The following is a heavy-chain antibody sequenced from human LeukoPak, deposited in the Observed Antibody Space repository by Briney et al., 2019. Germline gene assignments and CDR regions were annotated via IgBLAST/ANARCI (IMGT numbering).Heavy chain of an antibody. D-gene: IGHD1-26*01. CDR1: GFTFSSYT. Sequence: GGSLRLSCVVSGFTFSSYTLNWVRQTPGRGLEWVASIGVGGIDLYYTDSVRGRVTISRDNAKNTLYLQMNSLRAEDTAVYYCASDRGGWSFWGQGTMVTVSS. V-gene: IGHV3-21*01. J-gene: IGHJ3*01. CDR3: ASDRGGWSF. CDR2: IGVGGIDL.